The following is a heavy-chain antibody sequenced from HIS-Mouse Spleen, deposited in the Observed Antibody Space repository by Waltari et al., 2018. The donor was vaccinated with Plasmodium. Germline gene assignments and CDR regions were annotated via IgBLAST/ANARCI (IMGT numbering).Heavy chain of an antibody. V-gene: IGHV4-39*07. CDR3: ARDRITGTSYFDY. D-gene: IGHD1-7*01. CDR2: IYYSGST. Sequence: QLQLQESGPGLVKPSETLSLTCTVSGGSISRSSSYWGWIRQPPGKGLEWIGSIYYSGSTYYNPSLKSRVTISVDTSKNQFSLKLSSVTAADTAVYYCARDRITGTSYFDYWGQGTLVTVSS. CDR1: GGSISRSSSY. J-gene: IGHJ4*02.